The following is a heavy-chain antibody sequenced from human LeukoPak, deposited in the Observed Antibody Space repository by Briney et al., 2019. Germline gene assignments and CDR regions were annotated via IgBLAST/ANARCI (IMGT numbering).Heavy chain of an antibody. Sequence: GGSLRLSCAASGLTFSSYGMHWVRHAPGKGLEGVAFIRYDGSNKYYADSVKGRFTISRDNSKNTLYLQMNSLRAGDTAVYYCAKDRARLVDYWGQGALVTVSS. CDR2: IRYDGSNK. V-gene: IGHV3-30*02. D-gene: IGHD6-6*01. CDR1: GLTFSSYG. J-gene: IGHJ4*02. CDR3: AKDRARLVDY.